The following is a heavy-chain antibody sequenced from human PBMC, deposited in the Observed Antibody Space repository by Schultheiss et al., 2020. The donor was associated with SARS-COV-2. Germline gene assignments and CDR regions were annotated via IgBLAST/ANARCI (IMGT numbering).Heavy chain of an antibody. CDR1: GYTFTSYY. CDR2: MNPNSGNT. CDR3: AREWGGPAASPTTHWFDP. Sequence: ASVKVSCKASGYTFTSYYMHWVRQAPGQGLEWMGWMNPNSGNTGYAQKFQGRVTMTRNTSISTAYMELSSLRSEDTAVYYCAREWGGPAASPTTHWFDPWGQGTLVTVSS. D-gene: IGHD2-2*01. J-gene: IGHJ5*02. V-gene: IGHV1-8*02.